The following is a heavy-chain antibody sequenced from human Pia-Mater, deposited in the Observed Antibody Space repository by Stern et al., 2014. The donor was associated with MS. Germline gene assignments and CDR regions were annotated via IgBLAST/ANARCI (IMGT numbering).Heavy chain of an antibody. V-gene: IGHV1-69*17. D-gene: IGHD2-8*01. Sequence: VQLVESGAEVKKPGSSVKVSCKASGGTFSSSAIRWVRQAPGQGLEWVGGIIPSIGISNHAQKFQGRVTITADKSTNTGYMELSSLRSEDTALYYCARDGGGVDIWGQGTMVSVSS. CDR1: GGTFSSSA. J-gene: IGHJ3*02. CDR2: IIPSIGIS. CDR3: ARDGGGVDI.